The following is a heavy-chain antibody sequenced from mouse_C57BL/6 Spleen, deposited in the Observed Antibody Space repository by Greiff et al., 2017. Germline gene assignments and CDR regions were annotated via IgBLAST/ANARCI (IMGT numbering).Heavy chain of an antibody. CDR2: ISDGGSYT. J-gene: IGHJ4*01. CDR1: GFTFSSYA. CDR3: ARLYGSRYAMDY. Sequence: EVKVEESGGGLVKPGGSLKLSCAASGFTFSSYAMSWVRQTPEKRLEWVATISDGGSYTYYPDNVKGRFTISRDNAKNNLYLQMSHLKSEDTAMYYCARLYGSRYAMDYWGQGTSVTVSS. V-gene: IGHV5-4*03. D-gene: IGHD1-1*01.